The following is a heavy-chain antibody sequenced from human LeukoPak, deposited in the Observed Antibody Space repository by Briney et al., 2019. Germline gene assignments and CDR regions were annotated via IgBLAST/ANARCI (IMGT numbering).Heavy chain of an antibody. CDR2: ICYDGSNK. Sequence: GRSLRLSCAASGFTFSSYGMHWVGQAPGKGLEWVAVICYDGSNKYYADSVKGRFTISRDNSKNTLYLQMNSLRAEDTAVYYCARAGYCSGGSCYGSDYWGQGTLVSVSS. CDR1: GFTFSSYG. V-gene: IGHV3-33*08. CDR3: ARAGYCSGGSCYGSDY. D-gene: IGHD2-15*01. J-gene: IGHJ4*02.